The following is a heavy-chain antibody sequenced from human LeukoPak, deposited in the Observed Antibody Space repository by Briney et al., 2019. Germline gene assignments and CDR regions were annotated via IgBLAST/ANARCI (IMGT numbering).Heavy chain of an antibody. Sequence: PRGSLRLSCAASGFTFSSYAMSWVRQAPGKGLEWVSAISGSGGSTYYADSVKGRFTISRDNSKNTLYLQMNSLRAEDTAVYYCAKAGYGSGSYYNNWFDPWGQGTLVTVSS. J-gene: IGHJ5*02. CDR3: AKAGYGSGSYYNNWFDP. V-gene: IGHV3-23*01. D-gene: IGHD3-10*01. CDR1: GFTFSSYA. CDR2: ISGSGGST.